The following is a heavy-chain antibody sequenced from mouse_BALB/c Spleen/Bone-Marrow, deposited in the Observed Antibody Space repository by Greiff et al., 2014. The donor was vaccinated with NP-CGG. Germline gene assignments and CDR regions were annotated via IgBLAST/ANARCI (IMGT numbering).Heavy chain of an antibody. CDR2: ISPGDGNT. Sequence: VQLQQSGPELVKPGALVKISCKASGYAFTTYDINWVKQRPGQGLEWIGWISPGDGNTNYNEKFKGKATLTADKSSSTAYMQLSSLTSENSAVYFCARGGDYPYFDYWGQGTTLTVSS. V-gene: IGHV1S56*01. D-gene: IGHD2-4*01. CDR1: GYAFTTYD. CDR3: ARGGDYPYFDY. J-gene: IGHJ2*01.